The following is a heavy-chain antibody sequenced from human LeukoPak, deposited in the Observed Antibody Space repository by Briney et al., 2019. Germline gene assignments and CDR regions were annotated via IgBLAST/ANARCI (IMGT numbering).Heavy chain of an antibody. CDR1: GGSISSSSYY. Sequence: SETLSLSCTVSGGSISSSSYYWGWIREPPGKGLEWIGSIYYSGSTYYNPSLKSRVTISVDTSKNQFSLKLSSVTAADTAVYYCARHIRRADIDYWGQGTLVTVSS. J-gene: IGHJ4*02. D-gene: IGHD2-21*01. V-gene: IGHV4-39*01. CDR3: ARHIRRADIDY. CDR2: IYYSGST.